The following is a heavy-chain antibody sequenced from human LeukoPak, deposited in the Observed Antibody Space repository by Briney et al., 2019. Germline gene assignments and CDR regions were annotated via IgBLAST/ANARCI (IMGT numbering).Heavy chain of an antibody. Sequence: SETLSLTCAVYGGSFSGYYWSWIRQPPGKGLEWIGEINHSGSTNYNPSLKSRVTISVDTSKNQFSLKLSSVTAADTAVYYCARGIGGYSYAPADWFDPWGQGTLVTVSS. V-gene: IGHV4-34*01. CDR1: GGSFSGYY. D-gene: IGHD5-18*01. J-gene: IGHJ5*02. CDR3: ARGIGGYSYAPADWFDP. CDR2: INHSGST.